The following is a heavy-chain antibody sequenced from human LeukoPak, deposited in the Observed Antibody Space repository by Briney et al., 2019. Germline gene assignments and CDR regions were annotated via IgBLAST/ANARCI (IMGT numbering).Heavy chain of an antibody. D-gene: IGHD3-3*01. V-gene: IGHV4-4*07. CDR2: IYASGST. J-gene: IGHJ4*02. CDR3: ASGGSYDFWSALLFDC. CDR1: GGSINSFY. Sequence: SETLSLTCTVSGGSINSFYWSWIRQPAGKGLEWIGRIYASGSTNYNPSLKSRVTMSVDTSKNQFSLKLSSVTAADTAVYYCASGGSYDFWSALLFDCWGQGTLVTVSS.